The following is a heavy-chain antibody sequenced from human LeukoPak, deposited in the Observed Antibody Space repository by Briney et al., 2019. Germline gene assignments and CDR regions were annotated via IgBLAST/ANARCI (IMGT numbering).Heavy chain of an antibody. J-gene: IGHJ4*02. CDR3: AKDILRHAAVAGDY. CDR2: ISGSGGST. Sequence: GGSLRLSCAASGFTFSSYAMSWVRQAPGKGLEWVSAISGSGGSTYYADSVKGRFTIFRDNSKNTLYLQMNSLRAEDTAVYYCAKDILRHAAVAGDYWGQGTLVTVSS. CDR1: GFTFSSYA. V-gene: IGHV3-23*01. D-gene: IGHD6-19*01.